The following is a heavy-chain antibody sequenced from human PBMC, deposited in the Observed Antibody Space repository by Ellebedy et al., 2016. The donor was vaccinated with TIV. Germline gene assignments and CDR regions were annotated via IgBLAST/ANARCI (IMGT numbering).Heavy chain of an antibody. J-gene: IGHJ6*02. D-gene: IGHD2-2*01. V-gene: IGHV4-59*01. CDR2: IYHSGST. Sequence: SETLSLXXTVSGGSISSYYWSWIRQPPGKGLEWIGLIYHSGSTNYNPSLKSRVTISIATSKSQFSLKLSSVTAADTAVYYCARYRSGIVVVPAHYGMDVWGQGTTVTVSS. CDR1: GGSISSYY. CDR3: ARYRSGIVVVPAHYGMDV.